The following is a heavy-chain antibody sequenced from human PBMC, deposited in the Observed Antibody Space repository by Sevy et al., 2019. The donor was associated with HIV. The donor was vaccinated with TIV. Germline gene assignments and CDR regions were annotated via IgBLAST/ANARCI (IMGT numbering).Heavy chain of an antibody. CDR3: AGEGLTYYYGSGSHAAGMDV. CDR1: GGSISSYY. V-gene: IGHV4-59*01. J-gene: IGHJ6*02. CDR2: IYYSGST. Sequence: SETLSLTCTVSGGSISSYYWSWIRQPPGKGLEWIGYIYYSGSTNYNPSLKSRVTISVDTSKNQFSLKLSSVTAADTAVYYCAGEGLTYYYGSGSHAAGMDVWGQGTTVTVSS. D-gene: IGHD3-10*01.